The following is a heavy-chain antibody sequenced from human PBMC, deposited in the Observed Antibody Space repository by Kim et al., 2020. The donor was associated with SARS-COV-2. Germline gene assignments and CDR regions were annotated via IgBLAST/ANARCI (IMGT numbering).Heavy chain of an antibody. CDR2: IYYSGST. D-gene: IGHD3-3*01. J-gene: IGHJ4*02. CDR1: GGSISSSSYY. V-gene: IGHV4-39*01. Sequence: SETLSLTCTVSGGSISSSSYYWGWIRQPPGKGLEWIGSIYYSGSTYYNPSLKSRVTISVDTSKNQFSLKLSSVTAADTAVYYCASGTVVYDFWSGYYSTGYYFDYWGQGTLVTVSS. CDR3: ASGTVVYDFWSGYYSTGYYFDY.